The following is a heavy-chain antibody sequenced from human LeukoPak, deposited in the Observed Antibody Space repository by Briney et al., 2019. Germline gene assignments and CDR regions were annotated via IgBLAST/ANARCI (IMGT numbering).Heavy chain of an antibody. CDR1: GFTVSSNY. V-gene: IGHV3-53*01. Sequence: GGSLRLSCAASGFTVSSNYMSWVRQAPGKGLEWVSVIYSGGSTYYADSVKGRFTISRDNSKNTVYLQMNSLRAEDPAVYYCARSLSHTAMAVLYWGQGTLVTVSS. D-gene: IGHD5-18*01. CDR3: ARSLSHTAMAVLY. J-gene: IGHJ4*02. CDR2: IYSGGST.